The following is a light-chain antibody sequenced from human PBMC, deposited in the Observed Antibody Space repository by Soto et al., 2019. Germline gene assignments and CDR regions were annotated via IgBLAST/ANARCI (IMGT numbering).Light chain of an antibody. CDR1: SSNIGAGYD. V-gene: IGLV1-40*01. CDR3: QSYDSSLSGYLV. CDR2: GNS. J-gene: IGLJ2*01. Sequence: QSVLTQPPSVSGAPGQRVTISCTGSSSNIGAGYDVHWYQQIPGTAPKLLIYGNSNRPSGVPDRFSGSKSGTSASLAITGLQAEDEADYYCQSYDSSLSGYLVFGGGTKLTVL.